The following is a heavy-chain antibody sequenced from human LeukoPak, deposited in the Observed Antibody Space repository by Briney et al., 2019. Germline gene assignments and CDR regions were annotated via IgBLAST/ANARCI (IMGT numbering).Heavy chain of an antibody. CDR2: IYYSGST. D-gene: IGHD3-16*01. V-gene: IGHV4-39*07. J-gene: IGHJ4*02. CDR3: ARDGGGEEP. CDR1: GGSISSSSYY. Sequence: PSETLSLTCTVSGGSISSSSYYWGWIRQPPGKGLEWIGSIYYSGSTYYNPSLKSRVTISVETSKNQFSLTLSSVTAADTAVYYCARDGGGEEPWGQGTLVTVSS.